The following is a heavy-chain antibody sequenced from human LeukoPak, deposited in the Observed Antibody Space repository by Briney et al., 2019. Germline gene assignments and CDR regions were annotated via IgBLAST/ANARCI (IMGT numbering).Heavy chain of an antibody. Sequence: GGSLRLSCGASGFTFSSYAMSWVRQAPGKGLEWVSAISGSGGRTYYADSVKGRFPISRDNSKNTLYLQMNSLRAEDTAVYYCAKASSSKGHYFDYWGQGTLVTVSS. CDR3: AKASSSKGHYFDY. V-gene: IGHV3-23*01. J-gene: IGHJ4*02. CDR2: ISGSGGRT. CDR1: GFTFSSYA. D-gene: IGHD2/OR15-2a*01.